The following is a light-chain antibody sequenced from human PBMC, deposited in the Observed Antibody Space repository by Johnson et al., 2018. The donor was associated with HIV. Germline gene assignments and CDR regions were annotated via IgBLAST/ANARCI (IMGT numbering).Light chain of an antibody. Sequence: QSVLTQPPSVSAAPGQKVTISCSGSSSNIGNNYVSWYQQLPGTAPKLLIYDNSKRPSGIPDRFSGSTSVTSATLVITGLQTGDEADYYCETWDRSLSGVFGTGTKVTVL. CDR2: DNS. J-gene: IGLJ1*01. CDR1: SSNIGNNY. CDR3: ETWDRSLSGV. V-gene: IGLV1-51*01.